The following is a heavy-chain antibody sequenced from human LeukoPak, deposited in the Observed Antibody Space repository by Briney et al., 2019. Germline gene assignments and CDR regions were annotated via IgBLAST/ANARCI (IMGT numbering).Heavy chain of an antibody. CDR3: ARVAVPRTFDY. D-gene: IGHD6-19*01. CDR2: INPSGGST. J-gene: IGHJ4*02. V-gene: IGHV1-46*03. CDR1: GYTFTSYY. Sequence: VSVRVSCKASGYTFTSYYMHWVRQAPGQGLEWMGIINPSGGSTSCAQKFQGRVTMTRDTSTSTVYMELSSLRSEDTAVYYCARVAVPRTFDYWGQGTLVTVSS.